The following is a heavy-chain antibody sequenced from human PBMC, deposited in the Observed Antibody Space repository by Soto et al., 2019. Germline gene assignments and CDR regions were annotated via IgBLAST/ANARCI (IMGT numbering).Heavy chain of an antibody. Sequence: QLQLQESGPGLVKPSETLSLTCTVSGGSISSSSYYWGWIRQPPGKGLEWIGSIYYSGSTYYNPSLKSRVTISVDTSKNQFSLKLSSVTAADTAVYYCARLVPAAGNNYFDYWGQGTLVTVSS. D-gene: IGHD6-13*01. V-gene: IGHV4-39*01. CDR1: GGSISSSSYY. CDR3: ARLVPAAGNNYFDY. CDR2: IYYSGST. J-gene: IGHJ4*02.